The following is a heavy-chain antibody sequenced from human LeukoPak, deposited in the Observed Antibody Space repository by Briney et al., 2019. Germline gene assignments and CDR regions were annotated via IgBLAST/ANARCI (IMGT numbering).Heavy chain of an antibody. CDR2: IWYDGSNK. V-gene: IGHV3-33*01. J-gene: IGHJ4*02. CDR1: GFTFSSYG. D-gene: IGHD3-22*01. CDR3: ARDADYYDSSGYYIY. Sequence: PGGSLRLSCAASGFTFSSYGMHWVRQAPGKGLEWVAVIWYDGSNKYYADSVKGRFTISRDNSKNTLYLQMNSLRAEDTAVYYCARDADYYDSSGYYIYWGQGTLVTVSS.